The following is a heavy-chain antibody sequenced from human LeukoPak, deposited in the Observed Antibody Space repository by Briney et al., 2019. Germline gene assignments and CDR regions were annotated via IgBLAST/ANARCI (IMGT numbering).Heavy chain of an antibody. CDR2: ISGSAVVT. CDR3: AKEKGFSYGTPLDY. CDR1: GFTFSNYA. V-gene: IGHV3-23*01. J-gene: IGHJ4*02. Sequence: GGSLRLSCVASGFTFSNYAMHWVRQSPGKGLEWVSHISGSAVVTHYADSVKGRFTISRDNSKNTLYLQINSLRAEDTALYYCAKEKGFSYGTPLDYWGQGTLVTVSS. D-gene: IGHD5-18*01.